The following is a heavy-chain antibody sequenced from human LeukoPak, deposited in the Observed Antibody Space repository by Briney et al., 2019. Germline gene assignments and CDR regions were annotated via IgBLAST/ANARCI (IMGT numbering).Heavy chain of an antibody. V-gene: IGHV3-74*01. CDR3: AVAGSSDYYFDY. Sequence: GGSLRLSCAASGFTFSSYWMHWVRQAPGKGLVWVSRINSDGSSTSYADSVKGRFTISRDNAKNTLYLQMNSLRAEDTAVYYCAVAGSSDYYFDYWGQGTLVTASS. J-gene: IGHJ4*02. CDR2: INSDGSST. D-gene: IGHD6-19*01. CDR1: GFTFSSYW.